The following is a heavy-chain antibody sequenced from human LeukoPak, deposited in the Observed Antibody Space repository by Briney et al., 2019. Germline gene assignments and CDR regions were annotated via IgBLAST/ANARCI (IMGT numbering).Heavy chain of an antibody. V-gene: IGHV3-49*03. CDR1: GFTFGDYA. CDR2: IRSKAYGGTK. Sequence: GGSLRLSCTASGFTFGDYAMSWFRQAPGKGREWGGFIRSKAYGGTKEYGASVKGRFTISTDDSKSIAHLQLNSLKTEDTAVYYCTRDARGSGWYGGFDYWGQGTLVTVSS. CDR3: TRDARGSGWYGGFDY. J-gene: IGHJ4*02. D-gene: IGHD6-19*01.